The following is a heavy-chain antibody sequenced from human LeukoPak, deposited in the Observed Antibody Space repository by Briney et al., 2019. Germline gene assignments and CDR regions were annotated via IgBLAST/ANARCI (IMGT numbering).Heavy chain of an antibody. Sequence: GGSLRLSCVASGFNFGDYYMSWVRQAPGKGMEWVADIRHDGSDVYNVDSVRGRFTISRDNAKNSLYLQMNSLRGDDTAIYYCSRAGGRATRDFWGQGTLVTVSS. V-gene: IGHV3-7*05. CDR3: SRAGGRATRDF. D-gene: IGHD1-1*01. CDR1: GFNFGDYY. J-gene: IGHJ4*02. CDR2: IRHDGSDV.